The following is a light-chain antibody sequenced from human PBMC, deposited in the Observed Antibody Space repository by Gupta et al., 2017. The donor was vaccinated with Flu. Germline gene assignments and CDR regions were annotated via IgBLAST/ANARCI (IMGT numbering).Light chain of an antibody. V-gene: IGLV1-40*01. CDR2: ANN. CDR1: SSNIGAGYD. CDR3: QSYDSSLRV. Sequence: QSVLTQPPSVSGAPPQPVPISCIGSSSNIGAGYDVIWHQQHPGTAPKVLIYANNKRPSGVPDRFSGSKSGTSASLAITGLQAEDEADYYCQSYDSSLRVFGGGTKVTVL. J-gene: IGLJ3*02.